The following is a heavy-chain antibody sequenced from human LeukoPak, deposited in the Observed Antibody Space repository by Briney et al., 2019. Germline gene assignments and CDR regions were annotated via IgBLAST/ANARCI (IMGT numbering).Heavy chain of an antibody. CDR2: INHSGST. Sequence: SETLSLTCAVYGGSFSGYYWSWIRQPPGKGLEWIGEINHSGSTNYNPSLKSRVTISVDTSKNQFSLKLSYVTAADTAAYYCARMYGGYSSGFDYWGQGTLVTVSS. J-gene: IGHJ4*02. V-gene: IGHV4-34*01. D-gene: IGHD6-19*01. CDR3: ARMYGGYSSGFDY. CDR1: GGSFSGYY.